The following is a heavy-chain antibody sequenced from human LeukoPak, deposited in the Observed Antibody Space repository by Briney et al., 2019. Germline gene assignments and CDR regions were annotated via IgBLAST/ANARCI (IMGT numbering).Heavy chain of an antibody. CDR1: GFTFSDYA. V-gene: IGHV3-30-3*01. CDR2: ISYDGSNK. J-gene: IGHJ4*02. Sequence: GSLRLSCAASGFTFSDYAMHWVRQAPGKGLEWVTVISYDGSNKYYADSVKGRFTISRDNSKNMLYLQMNSLRAEDTAMYYCASNYFDDSGYYWGFDYWGQGTLVTVSS. D-gene: IGHD3-22*01. CDR3: ASNYFDDSGYYWGFDY.